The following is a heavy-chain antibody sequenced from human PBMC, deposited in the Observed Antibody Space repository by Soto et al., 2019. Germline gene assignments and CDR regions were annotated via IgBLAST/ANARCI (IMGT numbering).Heavy chain of an antibody. V-gene: IGHV1-69*12. CDR3: ARHVPAAGYYYGMDV. D-gene: IGHD2-2*01. CDR2: IIPIFGTA. Sequence: QVQLVQSGAEVKKPGSSVKVSCKASGGTFSNYAITWVRQAPGQGLEWMGGIIPIFGTANYAQKFQGRVTITADESTSTAYMELSSLRSEDTAVYYCARHVPAAGYYYGMDVWGQGTTVTVSS. J-gene: IGHJ6*02. CDR1: GGTFSNYA.